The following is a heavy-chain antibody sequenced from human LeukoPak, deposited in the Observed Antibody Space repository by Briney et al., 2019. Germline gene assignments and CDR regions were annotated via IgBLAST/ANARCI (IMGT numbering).Heavy chain of an antibody. Sequence: ASVKVSCKASGYTFTSYGICWVRQAPGQGLEWMGWISAYNGNINYAQKFQGRITMTTDTSTSTAYMELRSLRSDDTAVYFCARALVAVTAIPDSWGQGTLVTVSS. CDR3: ARALVAVTAIPDS. J-gene: IGHJ4*02. CDR2: ISAYNGNI. D-gene: IGHD2-21*02. V-gene: IGHV1-18*01. CDR1: GYTFTSYG.